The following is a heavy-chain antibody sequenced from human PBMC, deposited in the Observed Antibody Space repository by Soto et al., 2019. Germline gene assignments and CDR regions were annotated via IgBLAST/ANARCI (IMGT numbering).Heavy chain of an antibody. CDR1: GGSFCGYY. J-gene: IGHJ5*02. V-gene: IGHV4-34*01. D-gene: IGHD6-19*01. CDR2: INHSGST. CDR3: ARASSVDWFDP. Sequence: SETLSITCAVYGGSFCGYYWSGIRQPPGKGLEWIGEINHSGSTNYNPSLKSRVTISVDTSKNQFSLKLSSVTAADTAVYYCARASSVDWFDPWGQGTLVTVSS.